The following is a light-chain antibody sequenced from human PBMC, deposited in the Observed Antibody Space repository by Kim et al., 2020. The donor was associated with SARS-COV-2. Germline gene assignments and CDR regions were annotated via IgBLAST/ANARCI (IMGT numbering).Light chain of an antibody. CDR1: QSGSSN. Sequence: ASPGERATHSCKASQSGSSNLAWYQQKPGQAPRLLILGASTRATGVPARFSGSGSGTEFTLTISSLQSEDFAVYYCQQYNNWPPYTFGQGTKLEI. CDR2: GAS. J-gene: IGKJ2*01. V-gene: IGKV3-15*01. CDR3: QQYNNWPPYT.